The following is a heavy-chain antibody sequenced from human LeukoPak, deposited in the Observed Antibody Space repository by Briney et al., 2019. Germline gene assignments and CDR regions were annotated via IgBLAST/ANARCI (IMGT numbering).Heavy chain of an antibody. CDR3: ARATYDSSGWRYYMDV. D-gene: IGHD3-22*01. J-gene: IGHJ6*03. CDR1: GASISGSGYY. CDR2: IYSSGST. Sequence: SETLSLTCAVSGASISGSGYYWDWIRQPPGKGLEWIGNIYSSGSTYYNASLQSRVTISVATAKNQFSLKLSSVTAADTAVYYCARATYDSSGWRYYMDVWGKGTTVTVSS. V-gene: IGHV4-39*07.